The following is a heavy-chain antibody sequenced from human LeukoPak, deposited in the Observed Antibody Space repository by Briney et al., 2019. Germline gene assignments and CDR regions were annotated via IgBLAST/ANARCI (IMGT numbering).Heavy chain of an antibody. Sequence: GASVKVSCKGSGYTFSSYGISWVRQAPGQGLEWMGIINPSGGSTSYAQKFQGRVTMTRDMSTSTVYMELSSLRSEDTAVYYCAREGGYCSSTSCYQSYYFDYWGQGTLVTVSS. V-gene: IGHV1-46*01. CDR1: GYTFSSYG. CDR3: AREGGYCSSTSCYQSYYFDY. D-gene: IGHD2-2*01. CDR2: INPSGGST. J-gene: IGHJ4*02.